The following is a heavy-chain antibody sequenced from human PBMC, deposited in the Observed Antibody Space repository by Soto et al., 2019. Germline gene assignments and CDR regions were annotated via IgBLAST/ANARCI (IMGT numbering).Heavy chain of an antibody. Sequence: EVQLVESGGGMVQPGGSLRVSCAASGFTLSSYSMHWVRQAPGKGLEWVSYISGSGGTIYYADSVKGRFTISRDNAKNSLSVQMNSLRDEDTAAYFCARETGLRSSGWSYYFDFCGQGTRVTVSS. V-gene: IGHV3-48*02. CDR3: ARETGLRSSGWSYYFDF. J-gene: IGHJ4*02. D-gene: IGHD6-19*01. CDR1: GFTLSSYS. CDR2: ISGSGGTI.